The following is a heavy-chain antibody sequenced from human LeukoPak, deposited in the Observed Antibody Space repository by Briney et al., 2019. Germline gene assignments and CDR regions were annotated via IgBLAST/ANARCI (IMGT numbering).Heavy chain of an antibody. CDR3: ARGYCSGGSCYLIYGY. CDR1: GYTFTGYY. CDR2: INPNSGGT. V-gene: IGHV1-2*02. Sequence: ASVKVSCKASGYTFTGYYMHWVRQAPGQGLEWMGWINPNSGGTNYAQKFQGRVTMTRDTSISTAYMELSRLRSDDMAVYYCARGYCSGGSCYLIYGYWGQGTLVTVSS. D-gene: IGHD2-15*01. J-gene: IGHJ4*02.